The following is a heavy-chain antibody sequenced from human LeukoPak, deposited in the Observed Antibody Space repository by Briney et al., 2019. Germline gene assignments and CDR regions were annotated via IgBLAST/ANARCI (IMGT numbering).Heavy chain of an antibody. CDR2: MYYSGST. CDR3: ARVDSSSSVGY. D-gene: IGHD6-6*01. V-gene: IGHV4-59*01. CDR1: GGSISTNY. Sequence: SETLSLTCTVSGGSISTNYWSWIRQPPGKGLEWIGYMYYSGSTNYNPSLKSRVTISVHTSKKQFSLKLNSVTAADTAVYYCARVDSSSSVGYWGQGTLVTVSS. J-gene: IGHJ4*02.